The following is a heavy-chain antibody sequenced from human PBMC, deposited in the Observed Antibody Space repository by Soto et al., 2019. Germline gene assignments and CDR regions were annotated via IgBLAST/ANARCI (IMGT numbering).Heavy chain of an antibody. Sequence: SETVSLTCTFSVVSVRSSNYYWAWIRQPPWKGLEWIGSIRYGGNTYSNPSLKSRLTISVDTSNNHISLRLSSVTAAGTAIYYCATGNIDFWSRYKYFYYGMEVWGQGTTGSVSS. V-gene: IGHV4-39*02. CDR3: ATGNIDFWSRYKYFYYGMEV. D-gene: IGHD3-3*01. J-gene: IGHJ6*01. CDR2: IRYGGNT. CDR1: VVSVRSSNYY.